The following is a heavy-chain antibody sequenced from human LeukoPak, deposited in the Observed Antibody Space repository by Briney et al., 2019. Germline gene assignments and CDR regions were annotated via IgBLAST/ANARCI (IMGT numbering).Heavy chain of an antibody. Sequence: GGSRTLAWAASGFTFSSYEMNWVRQAPGKGLEWISYISSSGTTIYYADSVKGRFTISRDNAKNSLYLQMNSLRAEDTAVYYCAELGITMIGGVWGKGTTVTISS. CDR3: AELGITMIGGV. CDR1: GFTFSSYE. V-gene: IGHV3-48*03. J-gene: IGHJ6*04. D-gene: IGHD3-10*02. CDR2: ISSSGTTI.